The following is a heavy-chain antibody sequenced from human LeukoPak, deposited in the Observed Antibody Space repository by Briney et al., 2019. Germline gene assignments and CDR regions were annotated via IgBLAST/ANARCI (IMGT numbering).Heavy chain of an antibody. V-gene: IGHV1-2*02. D-gene: IGHD2-15*01. CDR2: INPNSGGT. CDR1: GYTFSGYY. Sequence: ASVKVSCKASGYTFSGYYMHWVRQAPGQGLEWMGWINPNSGGTKYAQKFQGRVTMTRDTSISTGYMEVSRLRSDDTAVYYCAREGVMEGSEDDRNWFDPWGQGTLVTVSS. CDR3: AREGVMEGSEDDRNWFDP. J-gene: IGHJ5*02.